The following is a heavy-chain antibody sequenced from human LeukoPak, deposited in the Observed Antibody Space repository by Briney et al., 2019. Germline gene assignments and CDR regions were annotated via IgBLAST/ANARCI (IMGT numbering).Heavy chain of an antibody. CDR1: GFTFRTYW. V-gene: IGHV3-7*04. J-gene: IGHJ5*02. CDR3: ARDRKSHGFDP. CDR2: INEDGSET. Sequence: GGSLRLSCVASGFTFRTYWMTWVRQAPGKGLEWVANINEDGSETYYVDSVKGRFTISRDNAKNSLYLQMNSLRDDDKAVYYCARDRKSHGFDPWGQGTLVTVSS.